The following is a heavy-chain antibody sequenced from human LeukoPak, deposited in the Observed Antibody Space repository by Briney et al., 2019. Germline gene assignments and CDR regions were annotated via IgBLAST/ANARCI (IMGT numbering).Heavy chain of an antibody. Sequence: GGSLRLSCTASGFTFSSLAMHWVRQAPGKGLEWVSAVSGSGGATYYADSVKGRFTISRDNSKNTLHLQMNSLRAEDTAVYYCAKSAYYDSSGFYREYYFDYWGQGTLVTVSS. CDR2: VSGSGGAT. J-gene: IGHJ4*02. CDR3: AKSAYYDSSGFYREYYFDY. V-gene: IGHV3-23*01. CDR1: GFTFSSLA. D-gene: IGHD3-22*01.